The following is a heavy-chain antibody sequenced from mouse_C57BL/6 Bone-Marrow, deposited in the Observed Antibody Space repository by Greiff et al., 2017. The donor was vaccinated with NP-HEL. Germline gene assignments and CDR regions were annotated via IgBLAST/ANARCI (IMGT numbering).Heavy chain of an antibody. CDR3: ARGGGRGRFAY. CDR1: GYSITSGYY. V-gene: IGHV3-6*01. Sequence: EVQLQESGPGLVKPSQSLSLTCSVTGYSITSGYYWNWIRQFPGNKLEWMGYISYDGSNNYNPSLKNRISITRDTSKNQFFLKLNSVTTEDTATYYCARGGGRGRFAYWGQGTLVTVSA. J-gene: IGHJ3*01. CDR2: ISYDGSN.